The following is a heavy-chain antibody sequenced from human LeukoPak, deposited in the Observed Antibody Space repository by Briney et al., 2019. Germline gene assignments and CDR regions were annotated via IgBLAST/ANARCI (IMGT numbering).Heavy chain of an antibody. D-gene: IGHD2-2*03. J-gene: IGHJ5*02. CDR3: ARDGYCSSTSCYHLNNWFDP. Sequence: ASVKVSCKASGYTFTGYYMHWVRQAPGQGLEWMGIINPSGGSTSYAQKFQGRVTMTRDTSTSTVYMELSSLRSEDTAVYYCARDGYCSSTSCYHLNNWFDPWGQGTLVTVSS. CDR2: INPSGGST. V-gene: IGHV1-46*01. CDR1: GYTFTGYY.